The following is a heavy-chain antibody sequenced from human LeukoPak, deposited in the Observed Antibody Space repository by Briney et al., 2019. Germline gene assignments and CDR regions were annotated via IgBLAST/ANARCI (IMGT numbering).Heavy chain of an antibody. CDR1: GVTFSSYA. J-gene: IGHJ4*02. CDR3: ARGKGMAVSSFDS. CDR2: ISGRGTST. D-gene: IGHD6-19*01. Sequence: GGSLRLSCAASGVTFSSYAMSWVRQAPGKGLEWVSGISGRGTSTYYADSVKGRFTISRDNSKDTMSLQMNSLRAEDTALYYCARGKGMAVSSFDSWGQGTLVTVSS. V-gene: IGHV3-23*01.